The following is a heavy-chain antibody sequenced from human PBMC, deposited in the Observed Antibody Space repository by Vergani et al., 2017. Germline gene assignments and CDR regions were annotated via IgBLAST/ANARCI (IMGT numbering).Heavy chain of an antibody. V-gene: IGHV1-46*01. CDR2: INPSGGST. J-gene: IGHJ6*02. Sequence: QVQLVQSGAEVKKPGASVKVSCKASGYTFTSYYMHWVRQAPGQGLEWMGIINPSGGSTSYAQKFQGRVTMTRDTSTSTVYMELSSLRSEDTAVYYCASEGRVGARCSTGEKPLYYYYGMDVWGQGTTVTVS. D-gene: IGHD1-26*01. CDR1: GYTFTSYY. CDR3: ASEGRVGARCSTGEKPLYYYYGMDV.